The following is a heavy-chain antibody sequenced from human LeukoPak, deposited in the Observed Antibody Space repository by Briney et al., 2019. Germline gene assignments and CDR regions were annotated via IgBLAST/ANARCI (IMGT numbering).Heavy chain of an antibody. CDR3: ARVVASTSIDS. D-gene: IGHD2-15*01. CDR1: GYSINSGYF. CDR2: IFHTGDV. Sequence: SETLSLTCTVSGYSINSGYFWGWVRQPPGKGPEWIGSIFHTGDVYYNPSLRSRVTVSVDTSRNQVSLKVTSVTAADTALYYCARVVASTSIDSWGQGILVTVSS. V-gene: IGHV4-38-2*02. J-gene: IGHJ4*02.